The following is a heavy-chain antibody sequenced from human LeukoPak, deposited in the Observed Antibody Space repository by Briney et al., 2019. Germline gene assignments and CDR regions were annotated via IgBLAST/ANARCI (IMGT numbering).Heavy chain of an antibody. D-gene: IGHD3-22*01. J-gene: IGHJ4*02. CDR1: GFTFSSYS. CDR2: ISSSSSYI. V-gene: IGHV3-21*01. CDR3: ARSVLGITMIVGPFGY. Sequence: GGSLRLSCAASGFTFSSYSMNWVRQAPGKGLEWVSSISSSSSYIYFADSVKGRFTISRDNAKNSLYLQMNSLRAEDTAVYYCARSVLGITMIVGPFGYWGQGTLVTVSS.